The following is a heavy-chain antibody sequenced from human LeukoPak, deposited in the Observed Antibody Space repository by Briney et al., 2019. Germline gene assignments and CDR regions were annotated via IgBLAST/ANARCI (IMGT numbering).Heavy chain of an antibody. V-gene: IGHV4-61*08. D-gene: IGHD6-19*01. J-gene: IGHJ3*02. CDR2: THHTGSS. CDR3: ARQLAQAEGRAFDI. CDR1: GDPVSSGDFY. Sequence: PSETLSLTCTVSGDPVSSGDFYWSWIRQSPGRGLQWIAYTHHTGSSNYSPSLRSRVTISMDTSKNQFSLNLNSVTAADTAVYYCARQLAQAEGRAFDIWGQGTKVTVSS.